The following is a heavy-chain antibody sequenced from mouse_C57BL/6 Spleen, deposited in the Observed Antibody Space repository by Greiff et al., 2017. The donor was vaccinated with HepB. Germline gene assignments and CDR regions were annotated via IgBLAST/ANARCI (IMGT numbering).Heavy chain of an antibody. CDR1: GYTFTSYW. CDR3: ASGYDGAWFAY. V-gene: IGHV1-69*01. D-gene: IGHD2-2*01. CDR2: IDPSDSYT. J-gene: IGHJ3*01. Sequence: QVQLQQPGAELVMPGASVKLSCKASGYTFTSYWMHWVKQRPGQGLAWIGEIDPSDSYTNYNQKFKGKSTLTVDKSSSTAYMQLSSLTSEDSAVYYCASGYDGAWFAYWGQGTLVTVSA.